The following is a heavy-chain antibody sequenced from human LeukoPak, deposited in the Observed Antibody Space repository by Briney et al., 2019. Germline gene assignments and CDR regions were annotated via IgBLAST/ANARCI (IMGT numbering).Heavy chain of an antibody. D-gene: IGHD6-13*01. CDR2: IYYSGST. V-gene: IGHV4-59*08. Sequence: PSETLSLTCTVSGGSISSYYWSWIRQPPGKGLEWIGYIYYSGSTNYNPSLKSRVTISVDTSKNQFSLKLSSVTAADTAVYYCARCIAAASFDPWGQGTRVSVSS. CDR3: ARCIAAASFDP. CDR1: GGSISSYY. J-gene: IGHJ5*02.